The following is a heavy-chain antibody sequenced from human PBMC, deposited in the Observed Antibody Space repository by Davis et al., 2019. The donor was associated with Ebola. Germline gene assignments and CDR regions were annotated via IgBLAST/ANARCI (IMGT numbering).Heavy chain of an antibody. J-gene: IGHJ5*02. CDR3: AIDADFGEYGWFDP. V-gene: IGHV3-30*02. D-gene: IGHD4-17*01. CDR1: GFTFSSYG. CDR2: IWYDGSNK. Sequence: GESLKISCAASGFTFSSYGMHWVRQAPGKGLEWVAVIWYDGSNKYYADSVKGRCTISRDNSKNTVSLQMNSLRPDDTATYYCAIDADFGEYGWFDPWGQGTLVIVSS.